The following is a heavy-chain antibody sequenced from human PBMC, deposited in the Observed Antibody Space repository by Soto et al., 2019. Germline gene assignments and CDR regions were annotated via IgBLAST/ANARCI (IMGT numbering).Heavy chain of an antibody. CDR1: GFTFSSYG. Sequence: GGSLRLSCAASGFTFSSYGMHWVRQAPGKGLEWVAVISYDGSNKYYADSVKGRFTISRDNSKNTLYLQMNSLRAEDTAAYYCAKDLKRVLLWFGEGYYYGMDVWGQGTTVTVSS. V-gene: IGHV3-30*18. J-gene: IGHJ6*02. D-gene: IGHD3-10*01. CDR2: ISYDGSNK. CDR3: AKDLKRVLLWFGEGYYYGMDV.